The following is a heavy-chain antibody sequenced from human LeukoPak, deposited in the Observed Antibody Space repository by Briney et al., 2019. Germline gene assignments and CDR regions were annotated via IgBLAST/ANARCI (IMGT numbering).Heavy chain of an antibody. CDR1: GGSISSSSYY. CDR3: GRERFSAAAGILGGEDSFAS. V-gene: IGHV4-39*07. D-gene: IGHD6-13*01. J-gene: IGHJ4*02. Sequence: SETLSLTCTVSGGSISSSSYYWGWIRQPPGKGLEWIGSIYYSGSTNYNPSLKSRVTISVDTSKNQFSLKLSSVTAADTAVYYCGRERFSAAAGILGGEDSFASGGQGPLVPVS. CDR2: IYYSGST.